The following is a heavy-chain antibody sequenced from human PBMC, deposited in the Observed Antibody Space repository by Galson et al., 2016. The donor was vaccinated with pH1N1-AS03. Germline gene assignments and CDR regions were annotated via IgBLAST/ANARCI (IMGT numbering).Heavy chain of an antibody. Sequence: TLSLTCSVSGDSISSPFHYWSWIRQPPGKGLEWIGYVHFSGNTYYNPSLESRVTISVGPSKNPFFLNLSSVTAADTAIYFCAIVLGRRIFGAPTYHVGYFEYWGQGTRVSVSS. J-gene: IGHJ4*02. CDR3: AIVLGRRIFGAPTYHVGYFEY. CDR2: VHFSGNT. D-gene: IGHD3-3*01. CDR1: GDSISSPFHY. V-gene: IGHV4-61*01.